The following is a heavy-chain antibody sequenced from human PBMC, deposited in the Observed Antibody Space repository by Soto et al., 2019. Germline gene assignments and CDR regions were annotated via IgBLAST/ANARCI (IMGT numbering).Heavy chain of an antibody. D-gene: IGHD6-13*01. CDR3: ARQQLVLFGEFDY. Sequence: QVQLQESGPGLVKPSETLSLTCTVSGGSISSYYWSWIRQPPGKGLEWIGYIYYSGSTNYNPSLKSRVTISVDTSKNQFSLKLSSVIAADTAVYYCARQQLVLFGEFDYWGQGTLVTVSS. CDR1: GGSISSYY. CDR2: IYYSGST. V-gene: IGHV4-59*08. J-gene: IGHJ4*02.